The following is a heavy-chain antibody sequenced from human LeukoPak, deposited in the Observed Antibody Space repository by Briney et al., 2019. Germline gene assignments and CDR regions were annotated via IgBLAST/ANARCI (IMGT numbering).Heavy chain of an antibody. CDR3: ARGIDDFWSGYSYFGY. D-gene: IGHD3-3*01. CDR2: IYYSGST. Sequence: SETLSLTCTVSGGSISSYYWSWIRQPPGKGLEWIGYIYYSGSTNYNPSLKSRVTISVDTSKNQFSLKLSSVTAADTAVYYCARGIDDFWSGYSYFGYWGQGTLVTVSS. CDR1: GGSISSYY. V-gene: IGHV4-59*01. J-gene: IGHJ4*02.